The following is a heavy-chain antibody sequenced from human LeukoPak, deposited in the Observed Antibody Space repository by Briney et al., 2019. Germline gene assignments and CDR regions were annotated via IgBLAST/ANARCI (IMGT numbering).Heavy chain of an antibody. Sequence: ASVKVSCKASGYTFSSYNINWVRQAPGQGLEWLGWISGYNGNTNYAQKLQGRVTLTTDTSTRTAYMELRSLRSDDTAVYYCARGDPNFDYWGQGTLVTVSS. J-gene: IGHJ4*02. CDR3: ARGDPNFDY. CDR2: ISGYNGNT. V-gene: IGHV1-18*01. D-gene: IGHD2-21*02. CDR1: GYTFSSYN.